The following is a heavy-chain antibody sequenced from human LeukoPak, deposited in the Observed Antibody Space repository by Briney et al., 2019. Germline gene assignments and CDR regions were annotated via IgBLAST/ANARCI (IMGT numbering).Heavy chain of an antibody. CDR2: ISYSGST. J-gene: IGHJ4*02. V-gene: IGHV4-59*01. D-gene: IGHD5-18*01. Sequence: PSETLSLTCTVSGGSISSYYWSWIRQPPGKGLEWIGYISYSGSTNYNPSLMSRVTISADTSKNQFSLKLSSVTAADTAVYYCARQKAYNYGYGFDYWGQGTLVTVSS. CDR3: ARQKAYNYGYGFDY. CDR1: GGSISSYY.